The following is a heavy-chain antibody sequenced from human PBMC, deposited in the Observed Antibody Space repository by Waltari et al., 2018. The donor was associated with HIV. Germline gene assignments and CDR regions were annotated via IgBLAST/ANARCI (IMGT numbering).Heavy chain of an antibody. Sequence: QVQLVQSGAEVKKPGSSVKVSCKASGGTFSSYTISWVRQAPGQGLEWMGRIIPILGIANYAQKFQGRVTITADKSTSTAYMELSSLRSEDTAVYYCARGGGYSYATYYYYGMDVWGQGTTVTVSS. J-gene: IGHJ6*02. CDR3: ARGGGYSYATYYYYGMDV. D-gene: IGHD5-18*01. CDR1: GGTFSSYT. V-gene: IGHV1-69*02. CDR2: IIPILGIA.